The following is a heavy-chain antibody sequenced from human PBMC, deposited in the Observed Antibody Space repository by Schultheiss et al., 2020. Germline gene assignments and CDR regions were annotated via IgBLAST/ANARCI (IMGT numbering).Heavy chain of an antibody. D-gene: IGHD1-26*01. V-gene: IGHV3-11*01. J-gene: IGHJ4*02. CDR3: ARGSSSEGASPFDY. CDR2: ISSSGSTI. CDR1: GFTFSDYY. Sequence: GESLKISCAASGFTFSDYYMSWIRQAPGKGLEWVSYISSSGSTIYYADSVKGRFTISRDNAKNSLYLQMNSLRAEDTAVYYCARGSSSEGASPFDYWGQGTLVTVSS.